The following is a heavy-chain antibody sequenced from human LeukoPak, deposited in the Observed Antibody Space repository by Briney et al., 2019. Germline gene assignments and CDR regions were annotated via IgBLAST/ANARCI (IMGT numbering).Heavy chain of an antibody. CDR2: IYTSGST. J-gene: IGHJ4*02. CDR1: GGSISSFY. CDR3: ARGRHDYGAFDY. Sequence: SETLSLTCTVSGGSISSFYWSWIRQPAGKGLEWIGRIYTSGSTNYNPSLKSRVTMSVDTSKNQFSLKLSSVTAADTAVYYCARGRHDYGAFDYWGQGTLVTVST. D-gene: IGHD4-17*01. V-gene: IGHV4-4*07.